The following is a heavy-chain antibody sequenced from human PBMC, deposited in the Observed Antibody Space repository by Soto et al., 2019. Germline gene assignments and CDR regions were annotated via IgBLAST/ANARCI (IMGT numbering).Heavy chain of an antibody. D-gene: IGHD1-26*01. V-gene: IGHV1-69*05. Sequence: SVKVSCKASGGTFSSYAISWVRQAPGQGLEWMGGIIPIFGTANYAQKLQGRVTMTTDTSTSTAYMELRSLRSDDTAVYYCARGVGWEPLDYWGQGTLVTVSS. CDR1: GGTFSSYA. CDR2: IIPIFGTA. J-gene: IGHJ4*02. CDR3: ARGVGWEPLDY.